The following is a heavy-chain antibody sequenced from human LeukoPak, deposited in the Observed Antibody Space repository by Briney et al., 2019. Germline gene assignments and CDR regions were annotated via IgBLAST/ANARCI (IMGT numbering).Heavy chain of an antibody. Sequence: PGGSLRLSCAASEFTFSSYWMSWVRQAPGKGLEWVANIKQDGSEKYYVDSVKGRFTFSRDNAKNSLYLQMNSLRAEDTAVYYCARAKGFWSGYYKYYFDYWGQGTLVTVSS. CDR3: ARAKGFWSGYYKYYFDY. J-gene: IGHJ4*02. V-gene: IGHV3-7*01. D-gene: IGHD3-3*01. CDR1: EFTFSSYW. CDR2: IKQDGSEK.